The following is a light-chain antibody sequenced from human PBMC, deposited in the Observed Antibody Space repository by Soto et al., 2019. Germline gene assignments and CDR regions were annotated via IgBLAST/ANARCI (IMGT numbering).Light chain of an antibody. J-gene: IGKJ3*01. CDR2: GAS. CDR1: QSVSSNF. CDR3: QHYGNSPPSVT. V-gene: IGKV3-20*01. Sequence: EIVLTQSPGTLSLSPGERATLSCRASQSVSSNFLAWYQEKPGQAPRLLIYGASSRATGIPDRFSGSGSGTEFTLTISRLEPEDFAVYYCQHYGNSPPSVTFGPGTKVDIK.